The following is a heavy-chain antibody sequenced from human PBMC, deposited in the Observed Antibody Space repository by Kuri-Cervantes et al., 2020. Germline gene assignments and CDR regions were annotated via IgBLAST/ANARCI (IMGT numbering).Heavy chain of an antibody. CDR1: GYTFTGYY. V-gene: IGHV1-2*02. J-gene: IGHJ3*02. CDR2: INPNSGGT. CDR3: ATRAPYIVVVPAAANAFDI. Sequence: KISCKASGYTFTGYYMHWVRQAPGQGLEWMGWINPNSGGTNYAQKFQGRVTMTRDTSISTAYMELSRLRSEDTAVYYCATRAPYIVVVPAAANAFDIWVQGTMVTVSS. D-gene: IGHD2-2*01.